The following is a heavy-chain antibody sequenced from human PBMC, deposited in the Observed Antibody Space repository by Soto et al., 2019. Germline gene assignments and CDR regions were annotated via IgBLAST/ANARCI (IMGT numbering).Heavy chain of an antibody. V-gene: IGHV1-18*01. CDR1: GYTFTSYG. Sequence: QVQLVQSGAEVKKPGASVKVSCKASGYTFTSYGISGVGQAPGQGLEWLGWISAYNGNTNDAQKLQGRVTMTTDTSTSTAYMELRSLRSDDTAVYYCARGFLLGSGYDYLDRPSNPWGQGTLVTVSS. J-gene: IGHJ5*02. CDR2: ISAYNGNT. CDR3: ARGFLLGSGYDYLDRPSNP. D-gene: IGHD5-12*01.